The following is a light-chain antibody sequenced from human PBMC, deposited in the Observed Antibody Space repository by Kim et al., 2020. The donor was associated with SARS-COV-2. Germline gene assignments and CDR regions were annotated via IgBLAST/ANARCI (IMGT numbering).Light chain of an antibody. J-gene: IGKJ2*03. V-gene: IGKV4-1*01. CDR3: QQYYSTPPS. CDR1: QTVLYNSNNKNY. Sequence: RATLNCKSSQTVLYNSNNKNYVAWYQQKPGQAPKLRIYWASIRESGVSDRFSGSGSETDFTLTISSLQAEDVAVYYCQQYYSTPPSFGQGTKLEI. CDR2: WAS.